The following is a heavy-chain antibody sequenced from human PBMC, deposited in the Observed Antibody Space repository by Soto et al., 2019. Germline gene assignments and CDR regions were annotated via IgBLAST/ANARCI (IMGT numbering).Heavy chain of an antibody. V-gene: IGHV4-59*01. CDR2: IYCSGST. CDR3: ARWRAFDI. J-gene: IGHJ3*02. CDR1: GGSISSYY. Sequence: SETRSLTCTVSGGSISSYYWSWIRQPPGKGLEWIGYIYCSGSTNYNPFLKSRVTISVXXXKXXXXLKLXSXTAADTAVYYCARWRAFDIWGQGTMVTVS.